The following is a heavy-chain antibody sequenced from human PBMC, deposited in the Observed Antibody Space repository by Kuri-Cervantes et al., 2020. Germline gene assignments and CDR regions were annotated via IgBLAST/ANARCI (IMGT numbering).Heavy chain of an antibody. V-gene: IGHV3-30*14. CDR3: ARDRGYSGYGALDI. J-gene: IGHJ3*02. CDR2: ISYDGSNK. CDR1: GFTFSSYA. D-gene: IGHD5-12*01. Sequence: GESLKISCAASGFTFSSYAMHWVRQAPGKGLEWVAVISYDGSNKYYADSVKGRFTISRDNSKNTLYLQMNSLRAEDTAVYYCARDRGYSGYGALDIWGQGTMVTVSS.